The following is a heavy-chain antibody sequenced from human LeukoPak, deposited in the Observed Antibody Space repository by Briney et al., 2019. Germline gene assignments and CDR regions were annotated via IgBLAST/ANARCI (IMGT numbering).Heavy chain of an antibody. CDR2: VTGSGDST. V-gene: IGHV3-23*01. Sequence: PGGSLRLSCAASGFTFSGYAMNWVRQAPGKGLEWVSAVTGSGDSTYYADSVKGRFTVSRDNSKNTLYLRMNSLRAEDTAVYYCAKARLVRGVIMTPFYFDYWGQGTLVTLSS. CDR1: GFTFSGYA. J-gene: IGHJ4*02. D-gene: IGHD3-10*01. CDR3: AKARLVRGVIMTPFYFDY.